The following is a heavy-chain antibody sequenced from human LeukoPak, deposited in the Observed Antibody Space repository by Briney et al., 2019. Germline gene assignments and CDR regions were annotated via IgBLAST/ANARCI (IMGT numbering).Heavy chain of an antibody. CDR1: GFTFSSYD. D-gene: IGHD3-22*01. Sequence: GGSLRLSCAASGFTFSSYDMHWVRQATGKGLEWVSAIGTAGDTYYPGSVKGRFTISRENAKNSLYLQMNRLRAGDKAVYYCARVRYYYDSSGYYPHPYFDYWGQGTLVTVSS. CDR2: IGTAGDT. V-gene: IGHV3-13*01. CDR3: ARVRYYYDSSGYYPHPYFDY. J-gene: IGHJ4*02.